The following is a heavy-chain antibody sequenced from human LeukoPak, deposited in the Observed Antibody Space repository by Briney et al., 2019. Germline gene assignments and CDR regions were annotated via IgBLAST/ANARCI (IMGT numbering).Heavy chain of an antibody. CDR2: ISSSSTYI. D-gene: IGHD1-26*01. V-gene: IGHV3-21*01. CDR3: ARVDSGSYVSLDY. Sequence: GGSLRLSCAASGFTFSSYSMSWVRQAPGKGLEWVSSISSSSTYIYYADSVKGRFTISRDNAKNSLYLQMNSLGAEDTAVYYCARVDSGSYVSLDYWGQGTLVTVSS. CDR1: GFTFSSYS. J-gene: IGHJ4*02.